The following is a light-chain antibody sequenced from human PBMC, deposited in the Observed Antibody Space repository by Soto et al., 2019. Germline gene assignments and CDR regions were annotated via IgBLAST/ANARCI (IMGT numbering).Light chain of an antibody. CDR2: KVS. CDR3: MQGTHWPRT. Sequence: DVLMIRSPLSLPVTLGQSASISCRSSQSLVSSEGNTYLNWFKQRPGHSPRRLISKVSNRDSGVPDRFSGSGSGTDFTLKISRVEAEDVGVYYCMQGTHWPRTFGQGTKVEIK. CDR1: QSLVSSEGNTY. V-gene: IGKV2-30*01. J-gene: IGKJ1*01.